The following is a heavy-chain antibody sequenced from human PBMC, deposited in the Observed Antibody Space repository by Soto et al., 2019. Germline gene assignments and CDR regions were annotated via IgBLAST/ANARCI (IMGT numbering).Heavy chain of an antibody. D-gene: IGHD2-15*01. CDR1: GYTFTSYG. J-gene: IGHJ5*02. Sequence: QVQLVQSGAEVKAPGASVKVSCKASGYTFTSYGISWVRQAPGQGLEWVGWISAYNGNTNYAQKLQGRVTMTTDTSTSTVYMELRSLRSDDTALYYCARDSMDIVVVVAAMYNWFDPLGQGTLVTVSS. CDR2: ISAYNGNT. CDR3: ARDSMDIVVVVAAMYNWFDP. V-gene: IGHV1-18*01.